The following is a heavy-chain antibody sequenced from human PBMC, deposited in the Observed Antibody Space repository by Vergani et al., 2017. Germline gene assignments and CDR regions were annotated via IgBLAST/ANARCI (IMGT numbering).Heavy chain of an antibody. CDR2: IYWDDDK. D-gene: IGHD3-22*01. CDR3: AHRLRDYYDSSGYFDY. V-gene: IGHV2-5*02. Sequence: QITLKESGPTLVKPTQTLTLTCTFSGFSLSTSGVGVGWIRQPPGKALEWLPLIYWDDDKRYSPSLKSRLTITKDTSKNQVVLTMTNMDPVDTATYYCAHRLRDYYDSSGYFDYWGQGTLVTVSS. CDR1: GFSLSTSGVG. J-gene: IGHJ4*02.